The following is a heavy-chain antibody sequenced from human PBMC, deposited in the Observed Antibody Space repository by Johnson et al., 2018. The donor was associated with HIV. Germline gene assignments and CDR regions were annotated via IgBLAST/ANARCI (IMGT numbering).Heavy chain of an antibody. J-gene: IGHJ3*02. V-gene: IGHV3-30*04. CDR3: ARDTGGGEPYDS. Sequence: QVQLVESGGGVVQPGRSLRLSCAASGFNFSSHAMHWVRQAPGKGLEWVAVISYDGSNKYYADSVKGRFTISRDNSKNTLYLQMNSLRAEDTAVYYCARDTGGGEPYDSWGQGTMVTVSS. CDR2: ISYDGSNK. D-gene: IGHD2-21*01. CDR1: GFNFSSHA.